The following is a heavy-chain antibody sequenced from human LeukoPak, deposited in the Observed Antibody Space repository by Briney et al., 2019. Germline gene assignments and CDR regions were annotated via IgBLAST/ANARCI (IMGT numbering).Heavy chain of an antibody. CDR1: GFTFSSYA. D-gene: IGHD4-17*01. V-gene: IGHV3-23*01. CDR3: AKGGTYGDSPLYFDY. J-gene: IGHJ4*02. CDR2: ISGSGGST. Sequence: PGGSLRLSCAASGFTFSSYAMSWVRQAPGKGLEWVSAISGSGGSTYYADSVKGRFTISRDNYKNTLYLQMNSLRAEDTAVYYCAKGGTYGDSPLYFDYWGQGTLVTVSS.